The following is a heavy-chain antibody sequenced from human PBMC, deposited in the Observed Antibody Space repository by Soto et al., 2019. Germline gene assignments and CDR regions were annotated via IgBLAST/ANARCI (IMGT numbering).Heavy chain of an antibody. J-gene: IGHJ6*02. V-gene: IGHV1-69*13. CDR1: VGTYSIYA. CDR3: ARYLGLVVVTAQWVMDV. Sequence: SVKVSCQTCVGTYSIYALSGVRQATRQWLEWMGGIIPIFGTANYAQKFQGRVTITADESTSTAYMELSSLRSEDTAVYYCARYLGLVVVTAQWVMDVWGQGNTVTFSS. CDR2: IIPIFGTA. D-gene: IGHD2-21*02.